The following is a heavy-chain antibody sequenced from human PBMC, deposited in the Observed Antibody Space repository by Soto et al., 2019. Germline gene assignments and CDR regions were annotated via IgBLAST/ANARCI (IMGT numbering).Heavy chain of an antibody. Sequence: PVGSLRLSCAASGVTFSNAWMNWVRQAPGKGLEWVGRIKRKADGGTTDYAAPVKGRFTISRDDSKNTLYLQMNSLKTEDTAVYYCTTAESTPFDYWGQGTLVTVSS. D-gene: IGHD3-10*01. CDR2: IKRKADGGTT. J-gene: IGHJ4*02. V-gene: IGHV3-15*01. CDR1: GVTFSNAW. CDR3: TTAESTPFDY.